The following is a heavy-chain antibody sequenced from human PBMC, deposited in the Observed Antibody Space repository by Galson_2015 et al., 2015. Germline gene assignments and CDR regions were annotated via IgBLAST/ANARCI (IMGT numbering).Heavy chain of an antibody. V-gene: IGHV3-30*18. CDR1: RFIFSEYG. CDR3: ANGALFGSEPYYFLY. CDR2: LSYDGTSE. D-gene: IGHD3-10*01. Sequence: SLRLSCAASRFIFSEYGMHWVRQAPGKGLEWVAALSYDGTSEYYADSVKGRFTISRDNSKKTLYLQMDSLRAEDTAIYYCANGALFGSEPYYFLYWGQGTLVTVSS. J-gene: IGHJ4*02.